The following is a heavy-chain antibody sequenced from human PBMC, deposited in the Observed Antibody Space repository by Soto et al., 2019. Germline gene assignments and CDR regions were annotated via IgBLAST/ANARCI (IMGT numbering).Heavy chain of an antibody. D-gene: IGHD3-10*01. Sequence: PGGSLRLSCTASGFNFGDNAMSWVRQAPGKGLEWVSFIRSKAHGGTTEYAASVKGRFTISRDDSKTIAYLQMNSLKTEDTAVYYCTRGGFPDAFDIWGQGTMVTVSS. CDR2: IRSKAHGGTT. CDR1: GFNFGDNA. CDR3: TRGGFPDAFDI. V-gene: IGHV3-49*04. J-gene: IGHJ3*02.